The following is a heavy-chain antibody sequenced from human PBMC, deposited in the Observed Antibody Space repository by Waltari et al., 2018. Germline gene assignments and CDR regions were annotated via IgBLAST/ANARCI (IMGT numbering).Heavy chain of an antibody. CDR1: GDSVSSAYL. CDR2: VHGSGRT. Sequence: QLQLLESGPGLVKHSGTLSLSCAVSGDSVSSAYLWNWVRQSPQKGLEWIGQVHGSGRTNYNPSFASRVTGSLDTSKNLFSLKVTSATAADTAVYYCARDRGRGLYLDTWGPGTLVTVSP. D-gene: IGHD2-15*01. CDR3: ARDRGRGLYLDT. V-gene: IGHV4-4*02. J-gene: IGHJ5*02.